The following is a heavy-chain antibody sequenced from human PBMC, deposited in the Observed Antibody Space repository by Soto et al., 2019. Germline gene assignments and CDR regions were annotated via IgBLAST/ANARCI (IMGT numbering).Heavy chain of an antibody. CDR2: INAGNGNT. J-gene: IGHJ5*02. V-gene: IGHV1-3*01. CDR1: GYTFTSYA. D-gene: IGHD6-13*01. Sequence: EGSVKVSCKASGYTFTSYAMHWVRQAPGQRLEWMGWINAGNGNTKYSQKFQGRVTITRDTSASTAYMELSSLRSEDTAVYYCARGAYSSSWYDDWFDPWGQGTLVTVSS. CDR3: ARGAYSSSWYDDWFDP.